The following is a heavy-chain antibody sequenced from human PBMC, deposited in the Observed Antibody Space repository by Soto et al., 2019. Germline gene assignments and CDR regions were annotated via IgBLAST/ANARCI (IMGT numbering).Heavy chain of an antibody. D-gene: IGHD2-15*01. J-gene: IGHJ4*02. V-gene: IGHV3-23*01. CDR3: AGHGGYSY. CDR2: FSSGSSDT. CDR1: GFTVRTNG. Sequence: EVPLLESGGGLVQAGGSLRLSCAATGFTVRTNGMSWVRQAPGKGLEWVASFSSGSSDTHYADSLKGRFAISRDNSKNTLYLQMNSLRVEDTALYYCAGHGGYSYLGQGTLVTVSS.